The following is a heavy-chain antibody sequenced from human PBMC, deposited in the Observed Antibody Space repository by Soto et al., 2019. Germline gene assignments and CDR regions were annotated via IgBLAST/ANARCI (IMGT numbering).Heavy chain of an antibody. Sequence: EVQLLESGGGLVQPGGSLRLSCAASGFTFSSSAMTWVRQAPGKGLEWVSSISASGSTTYYADSVKGRFSFSRDNSKNTLYLQMNSLRAGDTAVYYCARPTLDSSSWYQYGFDIWGQGTMVTVSS. J-gene: IGHJ3*02. D-gene: IGHD6-13*01. CDR2: ISASGSTT. CDR1: GFTFSSSA. CDR3: ARPTLDSSSWYQYGFDI. V-gene: IGHV3-23*01.